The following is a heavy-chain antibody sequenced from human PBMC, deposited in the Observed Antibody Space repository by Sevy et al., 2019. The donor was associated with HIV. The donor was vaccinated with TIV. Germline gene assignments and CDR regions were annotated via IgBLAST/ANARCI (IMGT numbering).Heavy chain of an antibody. CDR1: GISISSHW. CDR2: INQDGSEI. V-gene: IGHV3-7*01. Sequence: GESLKISCVGAGISISSHWMNWVRQSPGKGLEWVANINQDGSEIYYVGSVKGRFTISRDNARNSGYLQMHSLSVEDSGVYYCARAMGVWGQGTTVTVPS. J-gene: IGHJ6*02. CDR3: ARAMGV.